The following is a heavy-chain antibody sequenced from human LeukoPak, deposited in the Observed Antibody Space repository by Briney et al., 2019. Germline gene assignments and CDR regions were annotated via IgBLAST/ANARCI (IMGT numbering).Heavy chain of an antibody. D-gene: IGHD6-13*01. CDR2: INPSGGST. J-gene: IGHJ1*01. CDR3: IDSRSWSGYFQH. Sequence: GASVKVSCKASGYTFTSYYMHWVRQAPGQGLEWMGMINPSGGSTSYAQKFQGRVTMTRDTSTSTVYMELSSLRSEDTAVYYCIDSRSWSGYFQHWGQGTLVTVSS. CDR1: GYTFTSYY. V-gene: IGHV1-46*01.